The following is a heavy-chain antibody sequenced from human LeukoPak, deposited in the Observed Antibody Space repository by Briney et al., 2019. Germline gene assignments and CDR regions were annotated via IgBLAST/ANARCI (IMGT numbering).Heavy chain of an antibody. V-gene: IGHV3-23*01. Sequence: AGGSLRLSCAASGFTFSSYAMSWVRQAPGKGLEWVSAISGSGGSTYYADSVKGRFTISRDNAKNSLYLQMNSLRAEDTAVYYCARNLAVVVVAATGAYYYYGMDVWGQGTTVTVSS. D-gene: IGHD2-15*01. J-gene: IGHJ6*02. CDR1: GFTFSSYA. CDR2: ISGSGGST. CDR3: ARNLAVVVVAATGAYYYYGMDV.